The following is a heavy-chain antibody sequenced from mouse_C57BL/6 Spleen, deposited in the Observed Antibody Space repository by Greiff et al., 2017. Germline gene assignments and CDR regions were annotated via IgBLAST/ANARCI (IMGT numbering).Heavy chain of an antibody. CDR2: ISYDGSN. V-gene: IGHV3-6*01. CDR3: ARDYYGSSVYWYFDV. D-gene: IGHD1-1*01. J-gene: IGHJ1*03. Sequence: EVQLQESGPGLVKPSQSLSLTCSVTGYSITSGYYWNWIRQFPGNKLEWMGYISYDGSNNYNPSLKNRISITRDTSKNQFFLKLNSVTTEDTATYYCARDYYGSSVYWYFDVWGTGTTVTVSS. CDR1: GYSITSGYY.